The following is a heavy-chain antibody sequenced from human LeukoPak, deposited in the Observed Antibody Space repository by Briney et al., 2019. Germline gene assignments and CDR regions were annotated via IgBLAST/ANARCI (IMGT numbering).Heavy chain of an antibody. D-gene: IGHD3-10*01. CDR3: ASSYVWFGELSPDY. CDR1: GFTFSSYW. CDR2: IKQDGSEK. V-gene: IGHV3-7*01. J-gene: IGHJ4*02. Sequence: GGSLRLSCAASGFTFSSYWMSWVRQAPGKGLEWVANIKQDGSEKYYVDSVKGRFTISRDNAKNSLYLQMDSLRAEDTAVYYCASSYVWFGELSPDYWGQGTLVTVSS.